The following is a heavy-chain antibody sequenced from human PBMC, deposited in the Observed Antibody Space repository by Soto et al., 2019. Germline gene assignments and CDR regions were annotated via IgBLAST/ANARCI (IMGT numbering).Heavy chain of an antibody. D-gene: IGHD2-8*01. CDR2: ISAYNGNT. CDR3: ARYHANGDYLDY. V-gene: IGHV1-18*01. Sequence: ASVKVSFKASGYTFTSYGISWVRQAPGQGLEWMGWISAYNGNTNYAQKLQGRVTMTTDTSTSTAYMELRSLRSDDTAVYDCARYHANGDYLDYWGQGTLVTVSS. J-gene: IGHJ4*02. CDR1: GYTFTSYG.